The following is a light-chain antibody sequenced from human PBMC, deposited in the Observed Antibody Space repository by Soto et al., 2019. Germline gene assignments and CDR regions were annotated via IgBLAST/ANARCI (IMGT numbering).Light chain of an antibody. V-gene: IGLV1-40*01. CDR1: SSNIGSTYD. J-gene: IGLJ1*01. Sequence: QSVLTQPPSVSGAQGHRVTLSCTESSSNIGSTYDVQWYQQLPGTAPKLLIHGNTDRPSGVPDRFSGSKSGTSASLAITGLQADDEADYYCQSYDDSLSVHYVFGTGTKVTVL. CDR2: GNT. CDR3: QSYDDSLSVHYV.